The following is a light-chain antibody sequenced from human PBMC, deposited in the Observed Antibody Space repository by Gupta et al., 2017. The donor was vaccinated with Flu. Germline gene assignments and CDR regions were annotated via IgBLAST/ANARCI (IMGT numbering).Light chain of an antibody. CDR2: GAS. V-gene: IGKV3-15*01. Sequence: ELVMTQSPATLSVSPGERATLSCRASQSVSSNLAWYQQKPGQAPRLLIYGASTRGTGSPARFSGSGSGTEFTLTISSLQSEDFAVYYCQQYNNWTPWTFGQGTKVEIK. CDR3: QQYNNWTPWT. CDR1: QSVSSN. J-gene: IGKJ1*01.